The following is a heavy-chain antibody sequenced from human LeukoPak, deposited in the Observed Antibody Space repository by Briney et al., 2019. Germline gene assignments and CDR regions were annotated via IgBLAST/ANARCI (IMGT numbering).Heavy chain of an antibody. CDR2: IYVSGST. CDR3: ARGGASSRHFDY. V-gene: IGHV4-59*01. J-gene: IGHJ4*02. D-gene: IGHD3-10*01. CDR1: GVSITGDY. Sequence: SETLSLTCTVSGVSITGDYWSWIRQPPGKGLEWIGFIYVSGSTNYNPSLKSRVTISVDTSKNQFSLNLRSVTTADTAIYYCARGGASSRHFDYWGQGTLVTVSS.